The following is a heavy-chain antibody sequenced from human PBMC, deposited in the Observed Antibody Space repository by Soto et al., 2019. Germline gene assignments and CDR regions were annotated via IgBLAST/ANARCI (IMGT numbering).Heavy chain of an antibody. D-gene: IGHD3-10*01. J-gene: IGHJ5*02. CDR2: IYYTGRT. CDR1: GGSISSGGSY. V-gene: IGHV4-31*03. CDR3: ARGLWFGRENWFDP. Sequence: ASETLSLTCTVSGGSISSGGSYWSWIRQHPGKGLQWIGYIYYTGRTHYNPSLKSRVTISVDTSKKQFSLKLSSVTAADTAVYYCARGLWFGRENWFDPWGQGTLVTVSS.